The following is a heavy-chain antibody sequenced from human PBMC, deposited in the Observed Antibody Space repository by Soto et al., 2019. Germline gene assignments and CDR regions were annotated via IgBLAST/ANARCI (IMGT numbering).Heavy chain of an antibody. CDR2: ISSSSSTI. V-gene: IGHV3-48*02. Sequence: EVQLVESGGGLVQPGGSLRLSCAASGFTFSSYSMNWVRQAPGKGLEWVSYISSSSSTIYYADYVKGRFTISRDNAKNSLYLQMNSRRDEDTAVYYCARDLGYGLFDYWGQGTLVTVSS. J-gene: IGHJ4*02. CDR3: ARDLGYGLFDY. D-gene: IGHD5-18*01. CDR1: GFTFSSYS.